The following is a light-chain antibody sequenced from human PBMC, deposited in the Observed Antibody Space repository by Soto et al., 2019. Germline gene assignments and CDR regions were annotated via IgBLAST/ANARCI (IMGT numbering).Light chain of an antibody. CDR2: WAS. CDR3: QQYYSAPT. J-gene: IGKJ4*01. Sequence: DIVMTQSPDSLAVSLGERATINCKSSQSVLYNSNNKNYFAWYQQKPGQPPKLLIYWASTRESGVPDRFSGSGSGTDFTLTISRLQAEDVAVYYCQQYYSAPTFGGGTRVEIQ. V-gene: IGKV4-1*01. CDR1: QSVLYNSNNKNY.